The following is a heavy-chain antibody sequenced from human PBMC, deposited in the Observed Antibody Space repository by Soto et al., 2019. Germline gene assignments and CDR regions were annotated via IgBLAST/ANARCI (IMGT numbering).Heavy chain of an antibody. J-gene: IGHJ1*01. CDR2: INAGNGNT. V-gene: IGHV1-3*01. CDR3: ARDGTRAEYFQH. CDR1: GYTFTSYA. Sequence: ASLKVSCKASGYTFTSYAMHWVRQAPGQRLQWMGWINAGNGNTKYSQKFQGRVTITRDTSASTAYMELSSLRSEDTAVYYCARDGTRAEYFQHWGQGTLVTVSS.